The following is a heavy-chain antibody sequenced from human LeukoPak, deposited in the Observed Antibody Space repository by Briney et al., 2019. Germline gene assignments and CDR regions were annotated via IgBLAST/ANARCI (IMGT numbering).Heavy chain of an antibody. D-gene: IGHD6-19*01. CDR3: AKDTGYSSGWYDY. J-gene: IGHJ4*02. CDR2: ISGSGGST. Sequence: GGSLRLSCAASGFTFSSYGMSWVRQAPGKGLEWVSGISGSGGSTYYADSVKGRFTISRDNSKNTVYMQMNSLRAEDTAVYYCAKDTGYSSGWYDYWGQGILVTVSS. CDR1: GFTFSSYG. V-gene: IGHV3-23*01.